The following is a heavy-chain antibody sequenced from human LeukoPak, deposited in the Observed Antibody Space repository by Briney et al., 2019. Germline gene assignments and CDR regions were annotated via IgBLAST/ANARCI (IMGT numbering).Heavy chain of an antibody. CDR2: IYSGGST. V-gene: IGHV3-66*01. J-gene: IGHJ4*02. Sequence: PGGSLRLSCAASGLTVSSNYMSWVRQAPGKGLEWVSVIYSGGSTYYADSVKGRFTISRDNSKNTLYLQMNSLRAEDTAVYYCARDSHYYGSGSCANLLFNYWGQGTLVTVSS. CDR1: GLTVSSNY. D-gene: IGHD3-10*01. CDR3: ARDSHYYGSGSCANLLFNY.